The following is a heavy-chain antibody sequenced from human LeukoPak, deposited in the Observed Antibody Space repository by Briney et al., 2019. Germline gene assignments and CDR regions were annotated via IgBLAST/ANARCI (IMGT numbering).Heavy chain of an antibody. J-gene: IGHJ3*02. D-gene: IGHD4-23*01. V-gene: IGHV1-69*13. Sequence: SVKVSCKASGGTFSNHAISWVRQAPGQGLEWMGGIIPIFGTIKYAQKFQGRVTITADESTSTTYMELSSLRSDDTAVYYCATRSTVVTLDAFDIWGQGTRVTVSS. CDR1: GGTFSNHA. CDR2: IIPIFGTI. CDR3: ATRSTVVTLDAFDI.